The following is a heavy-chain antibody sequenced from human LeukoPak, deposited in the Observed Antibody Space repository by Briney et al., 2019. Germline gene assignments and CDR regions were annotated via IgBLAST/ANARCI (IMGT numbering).Heavy chain of an antibody. CDR2: IYTSGST. V-gene: IGHV4-4*07. CDR1: GGAISSYY. CDR3: AREEEDYYDSSGYYGD. J-gene: IGHJ4*02. D-gene: IGHD3-22*01. Sequence: SETLSLTCTVSGGAISSYYWSWIRQPAGKGLEWIGRIYTSGSTNYNPSLKSRVTMSVDTSKNQFSLKLSSVTAADTAVYYCAREEEDYYDSSGYYGDWGQGTLVAVSS.